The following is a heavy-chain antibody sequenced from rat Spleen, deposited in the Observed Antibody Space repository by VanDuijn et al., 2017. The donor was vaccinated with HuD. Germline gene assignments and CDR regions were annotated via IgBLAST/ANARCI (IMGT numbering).Heavy chain of an antibody. CDR2: ITYNGGSA. CDR1: GFTFNNDW. CDR3: TRGPPMDA. Sequence: EVQLVESGGGLVHPGRSLKLSCVASGFTFNNDWMTWIRQPPGKGLEWVASITYNGGSAYYPDSVKGRFTISRDNAKRTLYLQMNSLRSEDTATYYCTRGPPMDAWGQGASVTVSS. J-gene: IGHJ4*01. D-gene: IGHD3-1*01. V-gene: IGHV5-31*01.